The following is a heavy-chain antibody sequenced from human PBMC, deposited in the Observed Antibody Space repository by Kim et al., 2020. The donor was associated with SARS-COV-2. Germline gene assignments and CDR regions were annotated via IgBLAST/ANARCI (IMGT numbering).Heavy chain of an antibody. CDR3: ARAAYCSSTSCYVAIDY. V-gene: IGHV6-1*01. D-gene: IGHD2-2*01. CDR2: TYYRSKWYN. CDR1: GDSVSSNSAA. Sequence: SQTLSLTCAISGDSVSSNSAAWNWIRQSPSRGLEWLGRTYYRSKWYNDYAVSVKSRITINPDTSKNQFSLQLNSVTPEDTAVYYCARAAYCSSTSCYVAIDYWGQGTLVTVSS. J-gene: IGHJ4*02.